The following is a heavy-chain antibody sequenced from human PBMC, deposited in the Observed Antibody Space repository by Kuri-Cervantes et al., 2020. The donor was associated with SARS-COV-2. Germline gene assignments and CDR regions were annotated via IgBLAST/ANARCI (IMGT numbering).Heavy chain of an antibody. D-gene: IGHD6-13*01. Sequence: SETLSLTCTVSGGSISSSSYYWGRIRQPPGKGLEWIGEINHSGSTNYNPSLKSRVTISVDTSKNQFSLKLSSVTAADTAVYYCARVGGLYSSSWFRGGFDYWGQGTLVTVSS. CDR2: INHSGST. J-gene: IGHJ4*02. CDR3: ARVGGLYSSSWFRGGFDY. CDR1: GGSISSSSYY. V-gene: IGHV4-39*07.